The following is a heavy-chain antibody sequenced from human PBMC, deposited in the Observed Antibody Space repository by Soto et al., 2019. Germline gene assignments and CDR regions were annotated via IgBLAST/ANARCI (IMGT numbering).Heavy chain of an antibody. Sequence: SETLSLTCTVSGGSISSGGYYWSWIRQHPGKGLEWIGYIYYSGSTYYNPSLKSRVTISVDTSKNQFSLKLSSVTAADTAVYYCARDQNCSGGSCYPWYYGMDVWGQGTTVTVSS. J-gene: IGHJ6*02. CDR1: GGSISSGGYY. CDR3: ARDQNCSGGSCYPWYYGMDV. V-gene: IGHV4-31*03. D-gene: IGHD2-15*01. CDR2: IYYSGST.